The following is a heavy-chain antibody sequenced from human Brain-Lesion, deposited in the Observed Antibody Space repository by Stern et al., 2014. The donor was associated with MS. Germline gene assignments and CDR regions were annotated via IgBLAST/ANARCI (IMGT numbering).Heavy chain of an antibody. CDR1: GGSINRGGYY. CDR3: ARGARYSDSSGYYFYFDY. V-gene: IGHV4-31*03. CDR2: IYYTGIA. D-gene: IGHD3-22*01. Sequence: QVQLVQSGPGLVKPSQTLPLTCTLSGGSINRGGYYWSWIRQYPGKGLEWIGYIYYTGIAYYDPSLKSRLSMSIDTSKNQFSLNLNSVTAADTAVYYCARGARYSDSSGYYFYFDYWGQGTLVTVSS. J-gene: IGHJ4*02.